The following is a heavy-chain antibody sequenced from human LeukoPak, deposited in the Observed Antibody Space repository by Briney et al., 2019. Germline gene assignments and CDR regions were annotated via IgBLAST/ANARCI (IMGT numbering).Heavy chain of an antibody. CDR3: ARSGFHSGSYFDAFDI. Sequence: SETLSLTCTVSGGSISSYYWSWIRQPPGKGLEWIGYIYYSGSTNYNPSLKSRVTISVDTSKNQFSLKLSSVTAADTAVYYCARSGFHSGSYFDAFDIWGQGTMVTVSS. V-gene: IGHV4-59*01. CDR1: GGSISSYY. J-gene: IGHJ3*02. CDR2: IYYSGST. D-gene: IGHD1-26*01.